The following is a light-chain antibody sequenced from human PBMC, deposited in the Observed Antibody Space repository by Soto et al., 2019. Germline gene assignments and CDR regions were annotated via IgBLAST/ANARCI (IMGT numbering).Light chain of an antibody. CDR1: QDIANY. J-gene: IGKJ2*01. CDR2: DAS. V-gene: IGKV1-33*01. CDR3: QQYHSLPHT. Sequence: DIHMTQSPSPLSASVGDSVTISCQASQDIANYLNWYQQKPGKPPKLLIYDASDLETGVPSRFSGGGSGTYFTFTISSLQSEDIATYFCQQYHSLPHTFGQGTKLEIK.